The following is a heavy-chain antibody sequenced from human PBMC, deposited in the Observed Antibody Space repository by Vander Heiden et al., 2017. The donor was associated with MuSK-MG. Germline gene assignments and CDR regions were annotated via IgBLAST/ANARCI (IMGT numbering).Heavy chain of an antibody. D-gene: IGHD3-22*01. Sequence: QLQLQESGPGLVKPSETLSLTCTVSGGSISSSSYYWGWLRQPPGKGLEWIGSIYYSGVTYYKPSLKSRVTISVDTSKNQFSLKLSSVTAADTAAYYCAKYYDDSGYYFTWGQGTLVTVSS. CDR2: IYYSGVT. CDR3: AKYYDDSGYYFT. J-gene: IGHJ1*01. CDR1: GGSISSSSYY. V-gene: IGHV4-39*07.